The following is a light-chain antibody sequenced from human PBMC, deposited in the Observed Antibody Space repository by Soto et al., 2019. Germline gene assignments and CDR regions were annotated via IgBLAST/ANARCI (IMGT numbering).Light chain of an antibody. CDR1: QPIGTS. CDR2: DAS. CDR3: QQYDNLPLT. J-gene: IGKJ4*01. V-gene: IGKV1-33*01. Sequence: DIQMTQSPSSLSAFVGDSVTVTCRASQPIGTSLHWYQQRAGTAPKVLIYDASNLETGVPSRFSGSGSGTDFTFTISSLQPEDIATYYCQQYDNLPLTFGGGTKVDIK.